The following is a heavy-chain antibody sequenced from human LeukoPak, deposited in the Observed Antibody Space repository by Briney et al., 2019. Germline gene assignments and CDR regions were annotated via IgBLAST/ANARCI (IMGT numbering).Heavy chain of an antibody. CDR2: ISIFNGNT. D-gene: IGHD3-3*01. V-gene: IGHV1-18*01. CDR1: GYTFINYG. CDR3: ARLGVDFDY. J-gene: IGHJ4*02. Sequence: ASVKVSCKASGYTFINYGISWMRQAPGQGLEWMGWISIFNGNTNYAQKFQGRVTMTKDTSTNSAHMELRSLRSDDTAVYYCARLGVDFDYWGQGTLVTVSS.